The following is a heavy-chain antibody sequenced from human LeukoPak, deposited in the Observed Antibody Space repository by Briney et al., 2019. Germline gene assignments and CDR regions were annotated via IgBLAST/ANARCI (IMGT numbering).Heavy chain of an antibody. CDR3: AREARIAVAGTDFDY. D-gene: IGHD6-19*01. V-gene: IGHV1-69*01. CDR1: GGTFSSYA. Sequence: SVKVSCKASGGTFSSYAISWVRQAPGQGLEWMGGIIPIFGTANYAQKFQGRVTITADESTSTAYMELSSLRSEDTAVYYCAREARIAVAGTDFDYWGQGTLVTVSS. J-gene: IGHJ4*02. CDR2: IIPIFGTA.